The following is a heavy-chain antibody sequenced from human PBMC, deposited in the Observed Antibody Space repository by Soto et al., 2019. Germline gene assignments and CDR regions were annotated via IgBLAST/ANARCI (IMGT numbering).Heavy chain of an antibody. V-gene: IGHV1-3*01. CDR3: ARDGDGSGSYWAPGDY. CDR1: GYTFTSYA. D-gene: IGHD3-10*01. J-gene: IGHJ4*02. CDR2: INAGNGNT. Sequence: QVQLVQSGAEVKKPGASVKVSCKASGYTFTSYAMHWVRQAPGQRLEWMGWINAGNGNTKYSQKFQGRVTITRDTSASTAYMELSSLRSEDTAVYYCARDGDGSGSYWAPGDYGGQGTLVTVSS.